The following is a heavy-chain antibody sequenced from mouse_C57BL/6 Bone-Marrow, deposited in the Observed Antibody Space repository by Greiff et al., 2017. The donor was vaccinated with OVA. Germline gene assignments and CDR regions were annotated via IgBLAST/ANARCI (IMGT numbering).Heavy chain of an antibody. CDR3: ARGGGSSLYAMDY. Sequence: ESGPGMVKPSQSLSLTCTVTGYSITSGYDWHWIRHFPGNKLEWMGYISDSGSTNYNSSLKSRISITHDTSKNHFFLKLTSVTTEGTATYYCARGGGSSLYAMDYWGQGTSVTVSA. V-gene: IGHV3-1*01. J-gene: IGHJ4*01. D-gene: IGHD1-1*01. CDR1: GYSITSGYD. CDR2: ISDSGST.